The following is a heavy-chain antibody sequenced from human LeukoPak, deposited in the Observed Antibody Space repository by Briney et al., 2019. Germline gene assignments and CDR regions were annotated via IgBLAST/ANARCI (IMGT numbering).Heavy chain of an antibody. J-gene: IGHJ5*02. CDR1: GGTFSSYA. CDR3: AREVWSGSNFGARGWFDP. V-gene: IGHV1-69*05. D-gene: IGHD3-3*01. Sequence: SVKVSCKASGGTFSSYAISWVRQAPGQGLEWMGGIIPIFGTANYAQKFQGRVTITTDESTSTAYMELSSLRSEDTAVYYCAREVWSGSNFGARGWFDPWGQGTLVTVSS. CDR2: IIPIFGTA.